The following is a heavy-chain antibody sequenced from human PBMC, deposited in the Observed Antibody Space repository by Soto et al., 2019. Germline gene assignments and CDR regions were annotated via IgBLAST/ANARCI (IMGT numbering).Heavy chain of an antibody. D-gene: IGHD3-16*01. CDR3: VMVDNYVTPTPQDV. V-gene: IGHV1-18*01. J-gene: IGHJ6*02. CDR2: ISPYTGNT. CDR1: GYIFVNYG. Sequence: QVQLVQSGDEVKKPGASVKVSCKSSGYIFVNYGIAWVRQAPGQGLEWMGWISPYTGNTHSASKVQGRLTMTTDTSTSTAYMDLGSLTSDDTAVYFCVMVDNYVTPTPQDVWGQGTTVTVSS.